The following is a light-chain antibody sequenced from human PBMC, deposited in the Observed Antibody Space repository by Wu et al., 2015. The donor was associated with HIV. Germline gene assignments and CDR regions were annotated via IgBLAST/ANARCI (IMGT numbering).Light chain of an antibody. J-gene: IGKJ1*01. Sequence: EIVLTQSPGTLSLSPGEGATLSCRASQSVTNNYLAWYQQTPGQAPRLLIYAASTRATGIPDRFSGSGSGTDFTLTISWLETEDFAVYYCQQSGSSPWTFGQGTKVEI. CDR3: QQSGSSPWT. V-gene: IGKV3-20*01. CDR1: QSVTNNY. CDR2: AAS.